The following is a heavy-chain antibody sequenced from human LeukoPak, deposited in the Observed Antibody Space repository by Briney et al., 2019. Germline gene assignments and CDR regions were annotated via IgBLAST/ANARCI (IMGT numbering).Heavy chain of an antibody. CDR1: GGSISSGGYY. V-gene: IGHV4-31*03. D-gene: IGHD5-12*01. CDR3: VRVRGYSGYDNGRFDP. Sequence: SETLSLTCTVSGGSISSGGYYWSWIRQHPGKGLEWIGYIYYSGSTNYNPSLKSRVTISVDTSKNQFSQKLSSVTAADTAVYYCVRVRGYSGYDNGRFDPWGQGTLVTVSS. CDR2: IYYSGST. J-gene: IGHJ5*02.